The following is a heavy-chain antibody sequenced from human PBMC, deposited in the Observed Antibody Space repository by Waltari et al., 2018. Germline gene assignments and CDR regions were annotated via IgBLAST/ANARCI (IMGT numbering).Heavy chain of an antibody. V-gene: IGHV4-31*03. CDR2: IYYSGDT. Sequence: QVQLQESGPGLVKPSQTLSLTCTVSGGPISSRGYYWTWSRQHPGKGLEWIGYIYYSGDTNYNPSLDSRVTRSADTPKNQFSLKLTSVTAADTAVYYCARGGGSRVLDYWGRGTLVSVSS. D-gene: IGHD3-16*01. CDR3: ARGGGSRVLDY. CDR1: GGPISSRGYY. J-gene: IGHJ4*02.